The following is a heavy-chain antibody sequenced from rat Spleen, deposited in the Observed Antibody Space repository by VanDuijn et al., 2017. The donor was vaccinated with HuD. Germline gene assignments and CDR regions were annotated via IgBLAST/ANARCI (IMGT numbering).Heavy chain of an antibody. V-gene: IGHV5-22*01. CDR1: GFTFSNYY. CDR2: IRHDGSST. J-gene: IGHJ1*01. CDR3: ARRGYDGSYISPYWYSDF. Sequence: EVQLVESGGGLVQPGRSMKLSCAASGFTFSNYYMAWVRQAPKKGLEWVATIRHDGSSTDYGDSVKGRFTISRDSAKSTLYLQMDSLRSEDTATHYCARRGYDGSYISPYWYSDFWGPGTMVTVSS. D-gene: IGHD1-12*02.